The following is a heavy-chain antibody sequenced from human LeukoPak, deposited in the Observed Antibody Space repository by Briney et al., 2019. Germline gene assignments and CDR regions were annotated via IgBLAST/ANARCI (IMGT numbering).Heavy chain of an antibody. J-gene: IGHJ5*02. Sequence: PGGSLRLSCAASGFTFDDYGMRWVRQGPGKGLVWGSRNNGDGSRTDYADCGKGGFTVSREKAKNTVYLEMDSLTVEDTAIYYCARDPRNKGLDPWGQGTPVTVSS. CDR1: GFTFDDYG. CDR3: ARDPRNKGLDP. CDR2: NNGDGSRT. V-gene: IGHV3-74*01.